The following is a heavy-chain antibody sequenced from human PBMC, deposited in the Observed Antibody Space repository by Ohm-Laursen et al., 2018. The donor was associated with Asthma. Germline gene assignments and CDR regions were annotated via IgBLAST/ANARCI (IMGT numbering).Heavy chain of an antibody. CDR2: IFSNDEK. V-gene: IGHV2-26*01. CDR3: ARGIADNWFDP. Sequence: PTQTLTLTCTVSGFSLSNARMGVSWIREPPGKALEWLAHIFSNDEKSYSTSLKSRLTISKDTSKSQVVLTMTNMDPVDTATYYCARGIADNWFDPWGQGTLVTVSS. CDR1: GFSLSNARMG. D-gene: IGHD6-13*01. J-gene: IGHJ5*02.